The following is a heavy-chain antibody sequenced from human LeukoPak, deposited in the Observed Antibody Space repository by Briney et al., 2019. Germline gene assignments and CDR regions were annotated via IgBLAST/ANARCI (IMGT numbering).Heavy chain of an antibody. J-gene: IGHJ4*02. V-gene: IGHV3-23*01. D-gene: IGHD6-19*01. CDR2: ISGSGGST. Sequence: GGSLRLSCAASGFTFRSYAMNWVPQAPGKGLEWGSGISGSGGSTYHTDSVKGRFTISRDISKNTVYLQMNTLRAEDTAVYYCAKAMYQWLPDYWGRGTLVTVSS. CDR3: AKAMYQWLPDY. CDR1: GFTFRSYA.